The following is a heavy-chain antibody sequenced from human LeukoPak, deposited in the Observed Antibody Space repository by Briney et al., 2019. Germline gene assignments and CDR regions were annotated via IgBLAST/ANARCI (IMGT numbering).Heavy chain of an antibody. J-gene: IGHJ5*02. CDR2: IYYSGST. CDR1: GGSISSSSYY. D-gene: IGHD3-22*01. V-gene: IGHV4-39*07. CDR3: ARGAITMIHKSLVGHWFDP. Sequence: SETLSLTCSVSGGSISSSSYYWGWIRQPPGKGLEWIGSIYYSGSTYYNPSLKSRVTISVDTSKNQFSLKLSSVTAADTAVYYCARGAITMIHKSLVGHWFDPWGQGTLVTLSS.